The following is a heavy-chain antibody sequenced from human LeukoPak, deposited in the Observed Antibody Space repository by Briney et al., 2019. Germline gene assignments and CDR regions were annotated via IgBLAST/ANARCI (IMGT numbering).Heavy chain of an antibody. J-gene: IGHJ6*03. CDR3: ARDGATMIEVVTSYYMDV. CDR1: GFTFSSYS. Sequence: GGSLRLSCAASGFTFSSYSMNWVRQAPGKGLEWVTSISSSSSYIYYADSVKGRFTISRDNAKNSLYLQMNSLRAEDTAVYYCARDGATMIEVVTSYYMDVWGKGTTVTVSS. D-gene: IGHD3-22*01. CDR2: ISSSSSYI. V-gene: IGHV3-21*01.